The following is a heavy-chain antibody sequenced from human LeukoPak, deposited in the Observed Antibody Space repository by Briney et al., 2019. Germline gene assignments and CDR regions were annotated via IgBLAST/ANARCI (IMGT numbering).Heavy chain of an antibody. CDR1: SGSLSTHY. J-gene: IGHJ4*02. Sequence: PSETLSLTCSVSSGSLSTHYWSWIRQTAEKGLEWIGHIKASGSSRNNPSFRSRITMSVDKSKNQFSLQLSSVTAADTAIYFCARDRYRIAADYPYYFDYWGQGRLVTVSS. V-gene: IGHV4-4*07. D-gene: IGHD6-13*01. CDR2: IKASGSS. CDR3: ARDRYRIAADYPYYFDY.